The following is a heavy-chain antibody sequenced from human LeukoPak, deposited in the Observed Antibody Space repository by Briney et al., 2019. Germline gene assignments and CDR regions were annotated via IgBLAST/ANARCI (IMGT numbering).Heavy chain of an antibody. CDR1: GYTLTELS. CDR3: ATQQLVRFVLRFQH. V-gene: IGHV1-24*01. Sequence: ASVKVSCKVSGYTLTELSMHRVRQAPGKGLEWMGRFDPEDGETIYAQKFQGRVTMTEDTSTNTAYMELSSLRSEDTAVYYCATQQLVRFVLRFQHWGQGTLVTVSS. J-gene: IGHJ1*01. CDR2: FDPEDGET. D-gene: IGHD6-13*01.